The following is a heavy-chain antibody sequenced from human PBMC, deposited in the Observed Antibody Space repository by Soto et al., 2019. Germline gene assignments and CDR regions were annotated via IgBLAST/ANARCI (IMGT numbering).Heavy chain of an antibody. V-gene: IGHV3-30*18. CDR1: GFTFSSYG. J-gene: IGHJ4*02. Sequence: GGSLRLSCAASGFTFSSYGMHWVRQAPGKGLEWVAVISYDGSNKYYADSVKGRFTISRDNSKNTLYLQMNSLRAEDTAVYYCAKDLDSGELSFDYWGQGTRVTVSS. CDR3: AKDLDSGELSFDY. D-gene: IGHD1-26*01. CDR2: ISYDGSNK.